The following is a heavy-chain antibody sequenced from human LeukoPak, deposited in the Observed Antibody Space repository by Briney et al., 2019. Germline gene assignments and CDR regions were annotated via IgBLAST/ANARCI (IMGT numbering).Heavy chain of an antibody. Sequence: PGGALRLSCAASGFTFSRYSMNWVRQAPGKGLEWVSSISSSSSYIYYADSVKGRFTISRDNAKNSLYLQMNSLRAEDTAVYYCASDRLLWFGELSRYYYGMDVWGKGTTVTVSS. CDR1: GFTFSRYS. V-gene: IGHV3-21*01. D-gene: IGHD3-10*01. CDR2: ISSSSSYI. J-gene: IGHJ6*04. CDR3: ASDRLLWFGELSRYYYGMDV.